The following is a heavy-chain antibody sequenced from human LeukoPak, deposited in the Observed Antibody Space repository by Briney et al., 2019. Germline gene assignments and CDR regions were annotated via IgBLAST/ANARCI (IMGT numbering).Heavy chain of an antibody. Sequence: PGGSLRLSCAASGFTLSNAWMSWVRQAPGKGLEWVGRIKSKTDGGTTDYAAPVKGRFTISRDDSKNTLYLQMNSLKTEDTAVYYCTTLYGSGSYYKYYYFDYWGQGSLVTVSS. CDR3: TTLYGSGSYYKYYYFDY. D-gene: IGHD3-10*01. CDR1: GFTLSNAW. V-gene: IGHV3-15*01. J-gene: IGHJ4*02. CDR2: IKSKTDGGTT.